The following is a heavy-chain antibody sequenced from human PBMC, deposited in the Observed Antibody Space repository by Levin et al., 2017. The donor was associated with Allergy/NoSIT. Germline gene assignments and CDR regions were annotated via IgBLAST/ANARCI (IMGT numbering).Heavy chain of an antibody. D-gene: IGHD2-2*01. CDR2: ISTSSNYI. CDR1: GFTFSSYS. CDR3: ARLSSTEAFDI. V-gene: IGHV3-21*01. Sequence: KPGGSLRLSCAASGFTFSSYSMNWVRQAPGKGLEWVSSISTSSNYIYYADSMKGRFTLSRDNAKHSLYLQMNSLRAEDTAVYYCARLSSTEAFDIGGQGTMVTVSS. J-gene: IGHJ3*02.